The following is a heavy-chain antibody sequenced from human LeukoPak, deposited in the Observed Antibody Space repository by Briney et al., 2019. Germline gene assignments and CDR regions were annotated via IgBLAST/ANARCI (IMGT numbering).Heavy chain of an antibody. D-gene: IGHD3-10*01. CDR2: INHSGST. J-gene: IGHJ6*02. CDR3: ARGRYGSGYYYYYYGMDV. Sequence: SETLSLTCAVYGGSFSGYYWSWIRQPPGKGLEWIGEINHSGSTNYNPSLKGRVTISVDTSKNQFSLKLSSVTAADTAVYYCARGRYGSGYYYYYYGMDVWGQGTTVTVSS. V-gene: IGHV4-34*01. CDR1: GGSFSGYY.